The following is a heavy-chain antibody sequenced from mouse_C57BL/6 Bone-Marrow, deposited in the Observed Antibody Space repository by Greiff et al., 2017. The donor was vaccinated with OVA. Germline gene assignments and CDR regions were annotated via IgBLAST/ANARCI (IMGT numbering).Heavy chain of an antibody. CDR3: ARLGYYGSYFDY. D-gene: IGHD1-1*01. CDR2: IYPGDGDT. Sequence: QVQLQQSGPELVKPGASVKISCKASGYAFSSSWMNWVKQRPGKGLEWIGRIYPGDGDTNYNGKFKGKATLTADKSSSTDYMQRRSLTSEDSAVYFCARLGYYGSYFDYWGQGTTLTVSS. V-gene: IGHV1-82*01. J-gene: IGHJ2*01. CDR1: GYAFSSSW.